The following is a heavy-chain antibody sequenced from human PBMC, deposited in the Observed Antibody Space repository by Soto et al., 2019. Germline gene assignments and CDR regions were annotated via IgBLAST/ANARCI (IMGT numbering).Heavy chain of an antibody. CDR1: GFTFSSYE. CDR2: ISISGSTI. D-gene: IGHD6-13*01. Sequence: GGSLRLSCTASGFTFSSYEMNWVRQAPGKGLEWVSYISISGSTIYYADSVKGRFTISRDNAKNSLYLQMNSLRAEDTAVYYCARETTPLAAAGTYYYYGMDVWGQGTTVTV. V-gene: IGHV3-48*03. CDR3: ARETTPLAAAGTYYYYGMDV. J-gene: IGHJ6*02.